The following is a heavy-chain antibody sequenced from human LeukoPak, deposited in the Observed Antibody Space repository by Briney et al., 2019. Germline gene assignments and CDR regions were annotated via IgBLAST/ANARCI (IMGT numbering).Heavy chain of an antibody. CDR2: ISAASHGI. J-gene: IGHJ4*02. CDR3: ARKPFYGSGIGH. Sequence: GGSLTLSCAASGFTLDTYSMTWVRQAPGKGLEWISHISAASHGIKYVASVKGRFTISRDNAKNSVFLQMTSLRPEDTAVYYCARKPFYGSGIGHWGQGTLVTVSS. V-gene: IGHV3-48*01. CDR1: GFTLDTYS. D-gene: IGHD3-10*01.